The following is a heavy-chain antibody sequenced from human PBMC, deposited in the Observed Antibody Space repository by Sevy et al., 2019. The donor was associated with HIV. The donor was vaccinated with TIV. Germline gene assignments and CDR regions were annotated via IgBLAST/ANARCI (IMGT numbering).Heavy chain of an antibody. V-gene: IGHV4-34*01. Sequence: SETLSLTCAVYGGSFSGYYWSWIRQPPGKGLEWIGEINHSGSTNYNPSLKSRVTISVDTSKNQFSLKLSSVTAADTVVYYCARYMVRGVIPKGFDYWGQGTLVTVSS. CDR2: INHSGST. CDR3: ARYMVRGVIPKGFDY. CDR1: GGSFSGYY. J-gene: IGHJ4*02. D-gene: IGHD3-10*01.